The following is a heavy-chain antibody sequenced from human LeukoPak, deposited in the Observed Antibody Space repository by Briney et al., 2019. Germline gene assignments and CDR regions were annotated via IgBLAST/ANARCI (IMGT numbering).Heavy chain of an antibody. J-gene: IGHJ4*02. D-gene: IGHD3-9*01. Sequence: GGSLRLSCAASGFTFSSYAMSWVRQAPGKGLEWVSAISGSGGSTYYADSVKGRFTISRDNSKNTLYLQMNSLRAEDTAVHYCAKDQEITILSFFDYWGQGTLVTVSS. CDR2: ISGSGGST. V-gene: IGHV3-23*01. CDR1: GFTFSSYA. CDR3: AKDQEITILSFFDY.